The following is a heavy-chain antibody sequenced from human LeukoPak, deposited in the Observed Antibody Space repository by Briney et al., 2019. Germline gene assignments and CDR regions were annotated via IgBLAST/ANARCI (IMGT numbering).Heavy chain of an antibody. CDR1: GFTFDDYA. Sequence: GGSLRLSCAASGFTFDDYAMHWVRQAPGKGLEWVSGISWNSGSIGYADSVKGRFTISRDNAKNSLYLQMNSLRAEDTALYYCAKAGPILVAVAWFDPWGQGTLVTVSS. V-gene: IGHV3-9*01. D-gene: IGHD2-15*01. J-gene: IGHJ5*02. CDR2: ISWNSGSI. CDR3: AKAGPILVAVAWFDP.